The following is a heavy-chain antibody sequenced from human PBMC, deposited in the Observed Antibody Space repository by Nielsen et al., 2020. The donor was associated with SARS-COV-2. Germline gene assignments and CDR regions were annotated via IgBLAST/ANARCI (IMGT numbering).Heavy chain of an antibody. CDR3: ARGRSFDY. CDR1: GGSISSGDYY. Sequence: SETLPLTCTVSGGSISSGDYYWSWIRQHPGKGLEWIGEITHSGSTTYTPSLKSRVTISVDTSKNQFSLKLSSVTAADTAVYYCARGRSFDYWGQGTLVTVSS. V-gene: IGHV4-30-4*01. J-gene: IGHJ4*02. CDR2: ITHSGST.